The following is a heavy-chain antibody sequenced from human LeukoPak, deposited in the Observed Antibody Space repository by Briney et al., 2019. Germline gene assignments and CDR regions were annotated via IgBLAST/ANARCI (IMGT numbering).Heavy chain of an antibody. Sequence: QTSETLSLTCTVSGGSISGSFWSWIRQPPGKGLEWIAYIHYTGSYNHNPSLKSRVTLSVDTAKNQFSLSLTSVTAAVTAFYYCARACPREYSGCYLWGQGTLVTVSS. CDR1: GGSISGSF. V-gene: IGHV4-59*01. CDR2: IHYTGSY. D-gene: IGHD5-12*01. J-gene: IGHJ3*01. CDR3: ARACPREYSGCYL.